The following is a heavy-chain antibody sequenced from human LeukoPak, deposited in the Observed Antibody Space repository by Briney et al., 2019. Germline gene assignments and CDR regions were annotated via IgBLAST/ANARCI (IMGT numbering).Heavy chain of an antibody. V-gene: IGHV1-18*01. CDR3: AREGIEGIAVAGHFDY. J-gene: IGHJ4*02. CDR1: GYTFTSYG. Sequence: GASVKVSCKASGYTFTSYGISWVRQAPGQGLEWMGWISAYSGNTNYAQKLQGRVTMTTDTSTSTAYMELRSLRSDDTAVYYCAREGIEGIAVAGHFDYWGQGTLVTVSS. CDR2: ISAYSGNT. D-gene: IGHD6-19*01.